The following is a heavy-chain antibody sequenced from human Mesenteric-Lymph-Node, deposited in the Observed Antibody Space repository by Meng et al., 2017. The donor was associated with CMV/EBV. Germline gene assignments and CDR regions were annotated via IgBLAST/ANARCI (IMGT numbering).Heavy chain of an antibody. CDR2: IHRGDNT. J-gene: IGHJ4*02. CDR3: ARAYDFWSGYPNFDY. D-gene: IGHD3-3*01. Sequence: GESLKISCAASGFTFSSYAMSWVRQAPGKGLEWVSAIHRGDNTHYADSVKGRFTISRDDSKNTLYLQMNSLRAEDTAVYYCARAYDFWSGYPNFDYWGQGTLVTVSS. V-gene: IGHV3-23*01. CDR1: GFTFSSYA.